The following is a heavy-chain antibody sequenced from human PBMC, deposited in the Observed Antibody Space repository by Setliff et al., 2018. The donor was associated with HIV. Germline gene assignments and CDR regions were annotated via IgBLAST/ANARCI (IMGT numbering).Heavy chain of an antibody. CDR3: ARLRITMIMMLNYFDY. V-gene: IGHV4-4*09. CDR1: GGSISSYC. D-gene: IGHD3-22*01. J-gene: IGHJ4*02. Sequence: PSETLSLTCTVSGGSISSYCWNWIRQPPGRGLEWIGHIFSSGSTKYNPSLQSRVTMSIDTSKNQFSLKLTSVTAADTAVYFCARLRITMIMMLNYFDYWGQGTLVTISS. CDR2: IFSSGST.